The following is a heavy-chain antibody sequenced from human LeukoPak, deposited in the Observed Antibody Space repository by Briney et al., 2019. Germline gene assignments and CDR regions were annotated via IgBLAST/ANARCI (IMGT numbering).Heavy chain of an antibody. CDR3: ARELRYGDC. Sequence: GRSLRLSCAASGFSFSTYGMHWVRQAPGKGLEWVAVIWYDGSNKYYADSVKGRFTISRDNSKNTLYLQMNSLSAEDTAVYYCARELRYGDCWGQGTLVTVSS. J-gene: IGHJ4*02. V-gene: IGHV3-33*01. CDR2: IWYDGSNK. CDR1: GFSFSTYG. D-gene: IGHD3-9*01.